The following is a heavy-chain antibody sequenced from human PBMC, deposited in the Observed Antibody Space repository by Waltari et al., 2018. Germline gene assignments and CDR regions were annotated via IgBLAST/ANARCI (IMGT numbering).Heavy chain of an antibody. D-gene: IGHD1-26*01. CDR3: TTDLSWELPGVAFDY. CDR2: IKSKTDVGTT. CDR1: GFTFSNAW. Sequence: EVQLVESGGGLVKPGGSLRLSCAASGFTFSNAWMSWVRQAPGKGLGWVGRIKSKTDVGTTDYAEPVKGRFTISRDDSKNTLYLQMNSLKTEDTAVYYCTTDLSWELPGVAFDYWGQGTLVTVSS. J-gene: IGHJ4*02. V-gene: IGHV3-15*01.